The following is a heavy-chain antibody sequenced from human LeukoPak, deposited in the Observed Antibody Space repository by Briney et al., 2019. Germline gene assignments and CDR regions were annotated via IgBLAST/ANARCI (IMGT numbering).Heavy chain of an antibody. D-gene: IGHD2-21*02. Sequence: ASVTVSCKASGYTFTGYYVHWVRQAPGQGLEWMGRINPNSGDTNYAQKFQGRVTMTRDTSISTAYMELSRLRSDDTAVYYCARDYCGGDCFPDYWGQGTLVTVSS. CDR1: GYTFTGYY. CDR3: ARDYCGGDCFPDY. J-gene: IGHJ4*02. V-gene: IGHV1-2*06. CDR2: INPNSGDT.